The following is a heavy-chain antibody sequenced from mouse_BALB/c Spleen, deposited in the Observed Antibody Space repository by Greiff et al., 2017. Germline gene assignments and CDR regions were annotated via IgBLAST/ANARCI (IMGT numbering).Heavy chain of an antibody. CDR1: GFSLTSYG. V-gene: IGHV2-9*02. D-gene: IGHD1-2*01. CDR2: IWAGGST. J-gene: IGHJ3*01. CDR3: ARDGRRLSPPFAY. Sequence: QVQLKESGPGLVAPSQSLSITCTVSGFSLTSYGVHWVRQPPGKGLEWLGVIWAGGSTNYNSALMSRLSISKDNSKSQVFLKMNSRQTDDTAMYYCARDGRRLSPPFAYWGQGTLVTVSA.